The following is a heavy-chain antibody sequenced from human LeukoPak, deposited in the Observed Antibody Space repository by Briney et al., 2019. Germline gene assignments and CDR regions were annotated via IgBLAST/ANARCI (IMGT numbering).Heavy chain of an antibody. CDR3: AKTQWKVGATDYFDY. D-gene: IGHD1-26*01. CDR1: GFAFNNYA. V-gene: IGHV3-23*01. Sequence: GGSLRLSCAAPGFAFNNYAMTWVRQAPGKGLEWVSNINDNGGQRHYADSVKGRFTISRDNSKNTLFLQMDSLRAEDTAVYYCAKTQWKVGATDYFDYWGQGILVTASS. CDR2: INDNGGQR. J-gene: IGHJ4*02.